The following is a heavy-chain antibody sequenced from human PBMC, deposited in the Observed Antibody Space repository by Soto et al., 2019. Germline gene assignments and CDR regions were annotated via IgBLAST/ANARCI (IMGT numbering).Heavy chain of an antibody. V-gene: IGHV1-69*13. CDR1: GGTFSSYA. J-gene: IGHJ6*02. Sequence: SVKVSCKASGGTFSSYAISWVRQAPGQGLEWMGGIIPIFGTANYAQKFQGRVTITADESTSTAYMELSSLRSEDTAVYYCVVVGSNAKLYYYGMDVWGQGTTVTVSS. CDR2: IIPIFGTA. CDR3: VVVGSNAKLYYYGMDV. D-gene: IGHD2-2*01.